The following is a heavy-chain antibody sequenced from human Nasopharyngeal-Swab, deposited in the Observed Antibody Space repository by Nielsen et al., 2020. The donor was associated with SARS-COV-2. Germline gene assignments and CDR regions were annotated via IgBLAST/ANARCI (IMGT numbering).Heavy chain of an antibody. V-gene: IGHV4-59*01. J-gene: IGHJ4*02. Sequence: SETLSLTCTVSGGSISSYYWSWIRQPPGKGLEWIGYIYYSGSTNYNPSLKSRVTISVDTSKNQFSLKLSSVTAADTAVYYCGAGQNYFDYWGQGTLVTVSS. D-gene: IGHD6-13*01. CDR1: GGSISSYY. CDR3: GAGQNYFDY. CDR2: IYYSGST.